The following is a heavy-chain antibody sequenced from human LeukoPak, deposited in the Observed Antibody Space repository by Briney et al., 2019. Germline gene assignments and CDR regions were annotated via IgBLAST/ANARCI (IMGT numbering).Heavy chain of an antibody. V-gene: IGHV3-48*01. CDR1: GFTFSSYS. Sequence: GGSLRLSCAASGFTFSSYSMNWARQAPGKGLEWVSYISSSSSTIYYADSVKGRFTISRDNAKNSLYLQMNSLRAEDTAVYYCARVADYYDSSGGAFDIWGQGTTVTVSS. D-gene: IGHD3-22*01. CDR3: ARVADYYDSSGGAFDI. J-gene: IGHJ3*02. CDR2: ISSSSSTI.